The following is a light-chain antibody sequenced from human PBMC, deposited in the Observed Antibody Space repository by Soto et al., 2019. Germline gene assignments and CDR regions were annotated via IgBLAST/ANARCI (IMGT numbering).Light chain of an antibody. CDR2: EAS. J-gene: IGKJ1*01. CDR3: QQYDDLPWT. V-gene: IGKV1-33*01. Sequence: DIQMTQSPSSLSASVGDRVTITCQASQDITNYLNWYQQKPGEAPKLLIYEASNLETGVPSRFSGSGSGTDFTFTISSLQPEDIATYYCQQYDDLPWTFGQGTKVELK. CDR1: QDITNY.